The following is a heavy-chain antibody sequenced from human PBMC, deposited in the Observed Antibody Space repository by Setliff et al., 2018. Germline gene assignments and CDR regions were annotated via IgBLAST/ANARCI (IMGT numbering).Heavy chain of an antibody. V-gene: IGHV4-61*02. Sequence: PSETLSLTCTVSGASLRSGSNYWGWFRQPAGKGLEWIGRIYTDGTTNYNPSLKSRVSISADTSMNHFSLRMTSVSAADTAVYYCGKEHVVISFVTNTHHHYGMDVWGQGATVTVSS. CDR3: GKEHVVISFVTNTHHHYGMDV. J-gene: IGHJ6*02. D-gene: IGHD2-8*01. CDR1: GASLRSGSNY. CDR2: IYTDGTT.